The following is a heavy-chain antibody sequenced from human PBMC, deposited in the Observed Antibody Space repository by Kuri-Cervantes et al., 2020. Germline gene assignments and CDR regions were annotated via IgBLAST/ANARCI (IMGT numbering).Heavy chain of an antibody. V-gene: IGHV4-4*07. J-gene: IGHJ6*02. CDR2: IYTSGST. CDR3: ARDQIPSVWHYYYYYGMDV. CDR1: GGSISSYY. Sequence: SETLSLTCTVSGGSISSYYWSWIRQPTGKGLEWIGRIYTSGSTNYNPSLKSRVTMSVDTSKNQFSLKLGSVTAADTAVYYCARDQIPSVWHYYYYYGMDVWGQGTTVTVSS. D-gene: IGHD2-21*01.